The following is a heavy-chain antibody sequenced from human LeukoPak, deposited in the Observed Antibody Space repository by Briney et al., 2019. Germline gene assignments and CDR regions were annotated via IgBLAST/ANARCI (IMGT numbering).Heavy chain of an antibody. J-gene: IGHJ6*02. D-gene: IGHD2-2*01. Sequence: GGSLRLSCAASGFTFSSYSMNWVRQAPGKGLEWVSSISSSSSYIYYADSVKGLFTISRDNAKNSLYLQMNSLRAEDTAVYYCAREGYCSSTSCYRSYYYGMDVWGQGTTVTVSS. CDR1: GFTFSSYS. V-gene: IGHV3-21*01. CDR2: ISSSSSYI. CDR3: AREGYCSSTSCYRSYYYGMDV.